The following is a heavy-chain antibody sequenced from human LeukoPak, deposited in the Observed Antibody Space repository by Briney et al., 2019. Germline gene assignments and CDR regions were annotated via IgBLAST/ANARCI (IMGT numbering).Heavy chain of an antibody. CDR2: ISGSGGST. J-gene: IGHJ4*02. V-gene: IGHV3-23*01. Sequence: PGGSVRLSCAASRFTFSSYTMSWVRQAPGKWREWVSAISGSGGSTYYADSVKGRFTSSRENSKNTLYLQNIGLRSLGSDDSDCLRENWGISGWIHNWGQGTLVTVSS. D-gene: IGHD7-27*01. CDR3: LRENWGISGWIHN. CDR1: RFTFSSYT.